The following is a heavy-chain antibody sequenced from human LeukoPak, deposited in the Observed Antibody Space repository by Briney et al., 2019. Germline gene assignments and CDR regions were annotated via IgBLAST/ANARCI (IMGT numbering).Heavy chain of an antibody. Sequence: GESLQISCQASGYSFTTHWIGWVRQLPGKGLEWMGIIYPGDSDTRYSPSFQGHVTISANKSISTAYLQWSSLKASDTAMYFCARHSSGWWVYWGQGTLVTVSS. CDR1: GYSFTTHW. J-gene: IGHJ4*02. CDR3: ARHSSGWWVY. CDR2: IYPGDSDT. V-gene: IGHV5-51*01. D-gene: IGHD6-19*01.